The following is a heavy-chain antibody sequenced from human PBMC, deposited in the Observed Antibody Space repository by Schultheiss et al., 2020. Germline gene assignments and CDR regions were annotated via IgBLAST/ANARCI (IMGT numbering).Heavy chain of an antibody. V-gene: IGHV4-31*03. Sequence: SETLSLTCTVSGGSISSGGYYWSWIRQHPGKGLEWIGYIYYSGSTYYNPSLKSRVTISVDTSKNQFSLKLSSVTAADTAVYYCARAHPTRNRRNWFDPWGQGTLVTGYS. CDR3: ARAHPTRNRRNWFDP. D-gene: IGHD2/OR15-2a*01. J-gene: IGHJ5*02. CDR2: IYYSGST. CDR1: GGSISSGGYY.